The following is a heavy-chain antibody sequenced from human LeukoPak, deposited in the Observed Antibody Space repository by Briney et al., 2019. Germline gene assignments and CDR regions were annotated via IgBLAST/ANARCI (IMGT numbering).Heavy chain of an antibody. D-gene: IGHD1-26*01. Sequence: GGSLRLSCAASGFKFDDYTMHWVRRAPEKGLEWVSLISWNSDYTSYAESVKGRFTISRDNSKNSLYLQMDSLRTEDTAFYYCAKDFQGIVGATQIDFWGQGTLVTVSS. V-gene: IGHV3-43*01. CDR2: ISWNSDYT. CDR1: GFKFDDYT. CDR3: AKDFQGIVGATQIDF. J-gene: IGHJ4*02.